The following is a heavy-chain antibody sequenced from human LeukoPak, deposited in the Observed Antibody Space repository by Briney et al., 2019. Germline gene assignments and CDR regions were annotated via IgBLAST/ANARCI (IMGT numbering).Heavy chain of an antibody. D-gene: IGHD5-18*01. CDR3: ARPRDGYSYVYY. Sequence: GGSLRLSCAASRFTFSSYGMHWVRQAPGKGLEWVAFIRYDGSNKYYADSVKGRFTISRDNSKNTLYLQMNSLRAEDTAVYYCARPRDGYSYVYYWGQGTLVTVSS. V-gene: IGHV3-33*08. CDR1: RFTFSSYG. CDR2: IRYDGSNK. J-gene: IGHJ4*02.